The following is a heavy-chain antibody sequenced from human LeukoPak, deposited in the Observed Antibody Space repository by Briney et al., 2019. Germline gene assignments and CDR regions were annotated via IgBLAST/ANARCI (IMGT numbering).Heavy chain of an antibody. CDR3: VKDLGGSGSYYPKYGWYFDL. Sequence: GGSLRLSCSASGFTFSSYAMRWVRQAPGKGLEYVSAISSNGGSTYYADSVKGRFTISRDNSKNTLYLQMSSLRAEDTAVYYCVKDLGGSGSYYPKYGWYFDLWGRGTLVTVSS. J-gene: IGHJ2*01. V-gene: IGHV3-64D*06. D-gene: IGHD3-10*01. CDR2: ISSNGGST. CDR1: GFTFSSYA.